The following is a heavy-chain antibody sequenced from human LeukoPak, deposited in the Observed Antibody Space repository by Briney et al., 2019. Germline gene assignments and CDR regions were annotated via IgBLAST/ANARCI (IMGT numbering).Heavy chain of an antibody. CDR2: IYYTGST. CDR3: ARDQGYDFWSGYSAYDH. V-gene: IGHV4-59*01. Sequence: PSETLSLTCTVSGGSIGNYYWSWIRQAPGRGLEWIGYIYYTGSTKYDPSLKSRATISVDTSNNQLSLKLRSVTAADTAIYYCARDQGYDFWSGYSAYDHWGQGTLVTVCS. CDR1: GGSIGNYY. D-gene: IGHD3-3*01. J-gene: IGHJ4*02.